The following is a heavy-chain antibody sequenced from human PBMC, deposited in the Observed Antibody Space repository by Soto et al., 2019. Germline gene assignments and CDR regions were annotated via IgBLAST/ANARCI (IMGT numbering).Heavy chain of an antibody. D-gene: IGHD6-13*01. CDR3: ACDGYSSSWCPFDH. J-gene: IGHJ4*02. V-gene: IGHV1-69*01. Sequence: QVQLVQSGAEVKKPGSSVKVSCKASGGTFSSYAISWVRQAPGQGLEWMGGIIPIFGTANYAQQFQGRVTINAEESTSTAYMELRSLRSEDTAVYYCACDGYSSSWCPFDHWGQGTLVTGSS. CDR1: GGTFSSYA. CDR2: IIPIFGTA.